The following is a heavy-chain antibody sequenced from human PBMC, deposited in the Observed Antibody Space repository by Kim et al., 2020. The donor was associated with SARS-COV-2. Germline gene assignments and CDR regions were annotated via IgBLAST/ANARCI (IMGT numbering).Heavy chain of an antibody. CDR2: IYYSGST. CDR1: GGSISSSSYY. J-gene: IGHJ4*02. Sequence: SETLSLTCTVSGGSISSSSYYWGWIRQPPGKGLEWIGSIYYSGSTYYNPSLKSRVTISVDTSKNQFSLKLSSVTAADTAVYYCARHNIAAADYWGQGTLVTVSS. V-gene: IGHV4-39*01. D-gene: IGHD6-13*01. CDR3: ARHNIAAADY.